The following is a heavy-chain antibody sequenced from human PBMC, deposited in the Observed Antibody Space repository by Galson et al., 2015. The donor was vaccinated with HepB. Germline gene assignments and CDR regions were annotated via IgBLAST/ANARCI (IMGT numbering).Heavy chain of an antibody. V-gene: IGHV3-30*03. CDR2: ISYDGSNK. J-gene: IGHJ5*02. CDR3: ARGIPEDRSNWYQPITVTWFAP. Sequence: SLRLSCAASGFTFSSYGMHWVRQAPGKGLEWVAVISYDGSNKYYADSVKGRFTISRDNSKNTLFLQVSSLRGEDTAVYYCARGIPEDRSNWYQPITVTWFAPWGQGTRVTVSS. CDR1: GFTFSSYG. D-gene: IGHD6-13*01.